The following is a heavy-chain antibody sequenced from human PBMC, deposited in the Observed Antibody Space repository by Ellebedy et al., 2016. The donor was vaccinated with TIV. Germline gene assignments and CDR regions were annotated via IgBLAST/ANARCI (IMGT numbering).Heavy chain of an antibody. CDR1: GFTFSNYR. CDR3: ARDGGTLGRDWYFDL. J-gene: IGHJ2*01. Sequence: HTGGSPRLSCAASGFTFSNYRMHWVRQAPGKGLVWVSRIEIDGSRTGYADSVEGRFTISRDNAKNTLYLQMNSLGAEDTAVYYCARDGGTLGRDWYFDLWGRGTLVTVSS. V-gene: IGHV3-74*01. CDR2: IEIDGSRT. D-gene: IGHD4-23*01.